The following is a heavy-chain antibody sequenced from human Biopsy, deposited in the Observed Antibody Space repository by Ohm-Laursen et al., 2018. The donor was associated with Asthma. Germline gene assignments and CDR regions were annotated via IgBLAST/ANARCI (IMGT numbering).Heavy chain of an antibody. CDR3: AKDRVAGRSYYFDY. Sequence: SLRLSCAASGFNFHNYGMNWVRRAPGKGLEWVAQILFDGRKVNYPDSVKGRFTISRDNSKKMVYLQMNSLRPEDTAVYYCAKDRVAGRSYYFDYWGQGSLVSVSS. J-gene: IGHJ4*02. CDR1: GFNFHNYG. V-gene: IGHV3-30*18. CDR2: ILFDGRKV. D-gene: IGHD6-13*01.